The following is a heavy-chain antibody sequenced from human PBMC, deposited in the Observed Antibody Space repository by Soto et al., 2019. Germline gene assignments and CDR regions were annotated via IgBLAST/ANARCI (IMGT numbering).Heavy chain of an antibody. J-gene: IGHJ3*02. CDR2: ISGSGGST. CDR1: GITFSSYA. CDR3: ANPYCSSTSCQGAFDI. V-gene: IGHV3-23*01. Sequence: PGGSLRLSCAASGITFSSYAMSWVRQAPGKGLEWVSAISGSGGSTYYADSVKGRFTISRDNSKNTLYLQMNSLRAEDTAVYYCANPYCSSTSCQGAFDIWGQGTMVTVSS. D-gene: IGHD2-2*01.